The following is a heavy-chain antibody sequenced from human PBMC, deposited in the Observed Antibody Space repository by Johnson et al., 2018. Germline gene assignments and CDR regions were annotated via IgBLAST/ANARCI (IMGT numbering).Heavy chain of an antibody. CDR2: ISGNSRYI. J-gene: IGHJ3*02. V-gene: IGHV3-21*01. CDR1: GFIFSSYN. CDR3: ARGNRNRQREDVFDI. Sequence: EVQLVESGGGLVKPGGSLRLSCAASGFIFSSYNMNWVRQAPGKGLEWVSSISGNSRYIYYVDSVKGRFTISRDKAKNSLYLQMNSLRAEDTAVYYCARGNRNRQREDVFDIWGRGTMVTVSS. D-gene: IGHD2/OR15-2a*01.